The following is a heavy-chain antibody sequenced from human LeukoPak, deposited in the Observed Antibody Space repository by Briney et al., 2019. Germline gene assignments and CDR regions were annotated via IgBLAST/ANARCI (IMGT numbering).Heavy chain of an antibody. CDR2: IYYSGST. Sequence: SETLSLTCTVSGGSISSYYWSWIRQPPGKGLEWIGYIYYSGSTNYNPSLKSRVTISVDTSKNQVSLKLGSVTAAGTAVYYCARYVWGSYPTFEDYWGQGTLVTVSS. D-gene: IGHD3-16*02. CDR1: GGSISSYY. J-gene: IGHJ4*02. V-gene: IGHV4-59*01. CDR3: ARYVWGSYPTFEDY.